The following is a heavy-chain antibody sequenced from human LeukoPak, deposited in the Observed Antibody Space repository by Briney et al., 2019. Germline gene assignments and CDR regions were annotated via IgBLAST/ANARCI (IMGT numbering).Heavy chain of an antibody. J-gene: IGHJ4*02. CDR3: AREGFGELSHFDY. D-gene: IGHD3-10*01. Sequence: SETLSLTCTVSGGSISDNNYYWAWIRQPPGKGLEWIGSIYYRGSAYFNPSLKSRVTIFVDTSNNQFSLRLTSVTAADTAVYYCAREGFGELSHFDYWGQGTLVTVSS. CDR1: GGSISDNNYY. V-gene: IGHV4-39*01. CDR2: IYYRGSA.